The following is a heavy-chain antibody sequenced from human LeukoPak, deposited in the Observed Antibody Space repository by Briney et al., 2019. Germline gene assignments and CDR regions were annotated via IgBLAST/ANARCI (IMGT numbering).Heavy chain of an antibody. J-gene: IGHJ3*02. Sequence: GASVKVSCEASGYTFTSYYMHWVRQAPGQGLEWMGIINPSGGSTSYAQKFQGRVTMTRNTSISTAYMELSSLRSEDTAVYYCARRNYDFWSGYVQAFDIWGQGTMVTVSS. D-gene: IGHD3-3*01. CDR1: GYTFTSYY. CDR2: INPSGGST. CDR3: ARRNYDFWSGYVQAFDI. V-gene: IGHV1-46*01.